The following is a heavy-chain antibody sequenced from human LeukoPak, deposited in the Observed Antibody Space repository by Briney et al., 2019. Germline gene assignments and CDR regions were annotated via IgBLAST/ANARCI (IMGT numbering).Heavy chain of an antibody. CDR3: ARVWYCSGGSCYGDDAFDI. V-gene: IGHV4-34*01. CDR1: GGSLSGYY. D-gene: IGHD2-15*01. Sequence: SETLSLTCAVYGGSLSGYYWSWIRQPPGKGLEWIGEINHSGSTNYNPSLKSRVTISVDTSKNQFSLKLSSVTAADTAVYYCARVWYCSGGSCYGDDAFDIWGQGTMVTVSS. J-gene: IGHJ3*02. CDR2: INHSGST.